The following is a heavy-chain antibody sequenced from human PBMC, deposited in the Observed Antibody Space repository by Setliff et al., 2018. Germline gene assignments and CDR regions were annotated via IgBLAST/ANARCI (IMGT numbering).Heavy chain of an antibody. CDR3: ASQPGVPQIDGFDI. CDR2: IYYSGST. CDR1: GESFSGHY. Sequence: PSETLSLTCAVYGESFSGHYWSWIRQPPGKGLEWIGSIYYSGSTYYNPSLKSRVTISVDTSKNQFSLKVNSVTAADTAVYYCASQPGVPQIDGFDIWGQGTMVTVSS. V-gene: IGHV4-34*01. J-gene: IGHJ3*02. D-gene: IGHD2-2*01.